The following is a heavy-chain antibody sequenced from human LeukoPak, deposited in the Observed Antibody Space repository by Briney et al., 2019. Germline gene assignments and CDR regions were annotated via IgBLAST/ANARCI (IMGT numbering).Heavy chain of an antibody. V-gene: IGHV4-39*01. D-gene: IGHD2-2*02. CDR3: ARLCSSTSRYSAFDI. CDR1: GGSISSSSYY. CDR2: IYYSGST. J-gene: IGHJ3*02. Sequence: KPSETLSLTCTVSGGSISSSSYYWGWIRQPPGKGLEWIGSIYYSGSTYYNPSLKSRVTISVDTSKNQFSLKLSSVTAADTAVYYCARLCSSTSRYSAFDIWGQGTMVTVSS.